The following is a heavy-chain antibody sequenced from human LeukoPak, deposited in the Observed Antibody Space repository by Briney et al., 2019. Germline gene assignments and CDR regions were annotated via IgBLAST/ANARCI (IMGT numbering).Heavy chain of an antibody. D-gene: IGHD3-3*01. CDR1: GGSFSGYY. V-gene: IGHV4-34*01. J-gene: IGHJ6*03. Sequence: PSETLSPTCAVYGGSFSGYYWSWIRQPPGKGLEWIGEINHSGSTNYNPSLKSRVTISVDTSKNQFSLKLSSVTAADTAVCYCASSDYDFWSGYYTGALSYYMDVWGKGTTVTVSS. CDR2: INHSGST. CDR3: ASSDYDFWSGYYTGALSYYMDV.